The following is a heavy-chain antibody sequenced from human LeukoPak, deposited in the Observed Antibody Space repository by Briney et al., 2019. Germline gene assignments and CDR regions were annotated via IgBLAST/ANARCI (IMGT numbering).Heavy chain of an antibody. Sequence: PSETLSLTCAVYGGSFSGYYWSWIRQPPGKGLEWIGEINHSGSTNYNPSLKSRVTISVDTSKNQFSLKLSSVTAADTAVYYCARGRAYCRTDWGQGTLVTVSS. CDR1: GGSFSGYY. CDR3: ARGRAYCRTD. V-gene: IGHV4-34*01. J-gene: IGHJ4*02. CDR2: INHSGST. D-gene: IGHD2-15*01.